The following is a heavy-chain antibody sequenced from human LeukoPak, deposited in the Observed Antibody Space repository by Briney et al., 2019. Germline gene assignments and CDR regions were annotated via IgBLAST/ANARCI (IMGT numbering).Heavy chain of an antibody. CDR3: ASSPTIFHWFDP. CDR1: GGTFSSYA. D-gene: IGHD3-3*01. CDR2: IIPILGIA. Sequence: SVKVSCKASGGTFSSYAISWVRQAPGQGREWMGRIIPILGIANYAQKFQGRVTITADKSTSTAYMELSSLRAEDTAVYYCASSPTIFHWFDPWGQGTLVTVSS. V-gene: IGHV1-69*04. J-gene: IGHJ5*02.